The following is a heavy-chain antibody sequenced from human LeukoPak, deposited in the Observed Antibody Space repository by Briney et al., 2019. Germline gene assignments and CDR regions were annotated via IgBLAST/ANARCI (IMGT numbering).Heavy chain of an antibody. D-gene: IGHD2-15*01. J-gene: IGHJ3*02. CDR1: GGSISSSSSYY. V-gene: IGHV4-39*01. Sequence: KPSETLSLTCTVSGGSISSSSSYYWGWIRQPPGKGLEWIGSTYYSGSTYYNPSLKSRVTISVDTSKNQFSLKLSSVTAADTAVYYCASPKAVADAFDIWGQGTMVTVSS. CDR2: TYYSGST. CDR3: ASPKAVADAFDI.